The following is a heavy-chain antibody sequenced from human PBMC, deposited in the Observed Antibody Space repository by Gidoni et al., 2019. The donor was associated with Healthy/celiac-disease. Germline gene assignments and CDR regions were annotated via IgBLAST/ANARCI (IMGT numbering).Heavy chain of an antibody. CDR1: GGSISSYY. J-gene: IGHJ6*02. CDR2: IYYSGST. V-gene: IGHV4-59*08. Sequence: QVQLQESGPGLVKPSETLSLTCTVSGGSISSYYWSWIRQPPGKGLEWIGYIYYSGSTNYNPSLKSRVTISVDTSKNQFSLKLSSVTAADTAVYYCARHGYSGYDYSGMDVWGQGTTVTVSS. D-gene: IGHD5-12*01. CDR3: ARHGYSGYDYSGMDV.